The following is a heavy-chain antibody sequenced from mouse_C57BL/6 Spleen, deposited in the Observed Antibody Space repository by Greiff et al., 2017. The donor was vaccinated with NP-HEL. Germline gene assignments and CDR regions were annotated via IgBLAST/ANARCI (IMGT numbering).Heavy chain of an antibody. D-gene: IGHD3-1*01. V-gene: IGHV1-15*01. Sequence: QLQQSGAELVRPGASVTLSCKASGYTFTDYEMHWVKQTPVHGLEWIGAIDPETGGTAYNQKFKGKAILTADKSSSTAYMELRSLTSEDSAVYYCTRGGLRRGDYWGQGTTLTVSS. J-gene: IGHJ2*01. CDR1: GYTFTDYE. CDR3: TRGGLRRGDY. CDR2: IDPETGGT.